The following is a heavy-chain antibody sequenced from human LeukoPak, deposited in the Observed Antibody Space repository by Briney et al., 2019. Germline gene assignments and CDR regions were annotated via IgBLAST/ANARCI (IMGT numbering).Heavy chain of an antibody. D-gene: IGHD3-10*01. CDR1: GYSFTSYW. CDR3: ARSRESRGYYYGSGSYPVDY. Sequence: HGESLKISCKGSGYSFTSYWISWVRQMPGKGVEWMGRIDPSDSYTNYSPSFQGHVTISADKSISTASLQWSSLKASDTAMYYCARSRESRGYYYGSGSYPVDYWGQGTLVTVSS. CDR2: IDPSDSYT. V-gene: IGHV5-10-1*01. J-gene: IGHJ4*02.